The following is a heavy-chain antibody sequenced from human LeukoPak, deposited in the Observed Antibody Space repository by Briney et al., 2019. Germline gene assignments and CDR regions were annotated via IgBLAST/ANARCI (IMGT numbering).Heavy chain of an antibody. V-gene: IGHV3-23*01. CDR1: GFTFSSYA. CDR2: ISGSGGST. D-gene: IGHD6-13*01. CDR3: AKGTNIAAAGTMSWFDP. J-gene: IGHJ5*02. Sequence: PGGSLRLSCAASGFTFSSYAMSWVRQAPGKGLEWVSAISGSGGSTYYADSVKGRFTISRDNSKNTLYLQMNSLRAEDTAVYYCAKGTNIAAAGTMSWFDPWGQGTLVTVSS.